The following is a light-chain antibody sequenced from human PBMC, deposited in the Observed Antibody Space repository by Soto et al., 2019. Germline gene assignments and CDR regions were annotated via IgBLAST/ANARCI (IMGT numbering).Light chain of an antibody. CDR1: QSVSSSY. CDR3: QRSGGSLRT. V-gene: IGKV3-20*01. J-gene: IGKJ1*01. Sequence: EIVLTQSPGTLSLSPGERATLSCRASQSVSSSYLAWYQQKPGQAPRLLIYGASSRATGITDRFSGSGSGTDFTLTISRLEPEDFAVYYCQRSGGSLRTFGQGTKVDIK. CDR2: GAS.